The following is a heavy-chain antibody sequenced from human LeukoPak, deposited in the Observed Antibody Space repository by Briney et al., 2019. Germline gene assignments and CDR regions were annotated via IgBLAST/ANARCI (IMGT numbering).Heavy chain of an antibody. V-gene: IGHV4-39*01. Sequence: SETLSLTCTVSGGSISSSSYYWGWIRQPPGKGLEWIGSIYYSGSTYYNPSLKSRVTISVDTSKNQFSLKLSSVTAADTAVYYCARLPFAGILTGYFDYWGQGTLVTVSS. J-gene: IGHJ4*02. D-gene: IGHD3-9*01. CDR2: IYYSGST. CDR3: ARLPFAGILTGYFDY. CDR1: GGSISSSSYY.